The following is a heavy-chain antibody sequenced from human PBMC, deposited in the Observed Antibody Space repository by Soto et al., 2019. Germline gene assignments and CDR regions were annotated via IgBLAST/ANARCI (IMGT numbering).Heavy chain of an antibody. Sequence: GGSLRLSCAASGFTFITCSMNWVRQAPGKGLEWVSSISGSSRNMYYADSVKGRFTISRDNAKNSLYLQMNSLRAEDTAVYYCARDNGYDAATLDYWGQGTLVTVSS. D-gene: IGHD5-12*01. CDR2: ISGSSRNM. V-gene: IGHV3-21*01. J-gene: IGHJ4*02. CDR3: ARDNGYDAATLDY. CDR1: GFTFITCS.